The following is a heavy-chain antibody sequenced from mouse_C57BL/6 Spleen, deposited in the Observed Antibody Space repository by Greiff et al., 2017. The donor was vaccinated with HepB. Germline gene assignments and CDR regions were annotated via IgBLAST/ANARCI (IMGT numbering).Heavy chain of an antibody. J-gene: IGHJ1*03. D-gene: IGHD1-1*01. CDR1: GYTFTSYW. CDR3: ARRGLPYGSSWDWYFDD. Sequence: QVHVKQPGAELVMPGASVKLSCKASGYTFTSYWMHWVKQRPGQGLEWIGEIDPSDSYTNYNQKFKGKSTLTVDKSSSTAYMQLSSLTSEDSAVYYCARRGLPYGSSWDWYFDDWGTGTTLTVSS. CDR2: IDPSDSYT. V-gene: IGHV1-69*01.